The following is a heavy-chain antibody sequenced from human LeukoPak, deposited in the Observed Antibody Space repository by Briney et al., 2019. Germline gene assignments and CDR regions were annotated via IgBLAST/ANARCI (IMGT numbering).Heavy chain of an antibody. CDR1: GGPISHYY. Sequence: SETLSLTCTVSGGPISHYYWSWIRQPPGKALEWIGYIYFTGSTSYNPSLKSRLTISLHTSNNQFSLKLSSVTAADTAVYYCSRQLPVASDPPFDYWGQGALVTVSS. V-gene: IGHV4-59*08. J-gene: IGHJ4*02. CDR3: SRQLPVASDPPFDY. CDR2: IYFTGST. D-gene: IGHD5-12*01.